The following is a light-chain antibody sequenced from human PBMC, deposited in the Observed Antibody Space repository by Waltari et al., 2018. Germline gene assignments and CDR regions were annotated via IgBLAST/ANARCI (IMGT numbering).Light chain of an antibody. V-gene: IGKV3-15*01. CDR2: GAS. Sequence: EIVMTQSPTTLSVSPGKTATLSCTTSQTVGTKLAWYQQKPGQAPRLIIFGASTRATGLAARFSASGSGTEFSLTISSLQSEDSAVYFCQHYYNWPLTFGGGTRIDI. CDR3: QHYYNWPLT. J-gene: IGKJ4*01. CDR1: QTVGTK.